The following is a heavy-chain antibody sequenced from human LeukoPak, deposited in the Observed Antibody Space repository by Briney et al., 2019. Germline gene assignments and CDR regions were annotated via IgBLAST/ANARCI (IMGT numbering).Heavy chain of an antibody. D-gene: IGHD3-10*01. CDR2: IYYSGST. J-gene: IGHJ4*02. V-gene: IGHV4-31*03. Sequence: SEPLSLTCTFSVGSISSGGYYWSWIPKHPGKGLEWIGYIYYSGSTYYNPSLKSRVTISVDTSKNQFSLKLSSVTAADTAVYYCARVQEWFGELLYRIFDYWGQGTLVTVSS. CDR3: ARVQEWFGELLYRIFDY. CDR1: VGSISSGGYY.